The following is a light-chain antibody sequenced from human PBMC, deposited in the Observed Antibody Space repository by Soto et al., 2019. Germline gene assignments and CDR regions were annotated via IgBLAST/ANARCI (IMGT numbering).Light chain of an antibody. CDR3: SSYTDTTTLAV. V-gene: IGLV2-14*03. J-gene: IGLJ3*02. CDR2: DVT. Sequence: QSVLTQPASVSGSPGQSITISCTGTSSDVGGYNYVSWYQQHPGKAPKLMIYDVTNRPSGVSNRFSGSKSGNTASLTISGLQAEDEADYYCSSYTDTTTLAVFGGGTKLTVL. CDR1: SSDVGGYNY.